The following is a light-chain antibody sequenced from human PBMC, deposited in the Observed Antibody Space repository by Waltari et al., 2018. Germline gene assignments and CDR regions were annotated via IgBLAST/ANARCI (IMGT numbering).Light chain of an antibody. CDR3: ATWDDSLNGWV. CDR1: SSNIGSNT. J-gene: IGLJ3*02. Sequence: QSVLTQPPSASGTPGQRVTISCSGSSSNIGSNTVNWYQQLPGTAPRLLIDTNNQRPSGVPDRFSGSKSGTSASLAISGLQSEDEADYSCATWDDSLNGWVFGGGTKLTVL. CDR2: TNN. V-gene: IGLV1-44*01.